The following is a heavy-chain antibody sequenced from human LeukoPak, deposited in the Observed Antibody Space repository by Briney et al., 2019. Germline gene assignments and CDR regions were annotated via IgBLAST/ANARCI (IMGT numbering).Heavy chain of an antibody. CDR3: ARGIWESDY. CDR2: VYPGDSDT. D-gene: IGHD3-16*01. Sequence: GESLKISCKASGYSFTTYWIGWVRQMPGKGLEWMGIVYPGDSDTRYSPSFEGQVTVSVDKSISTAYLQWSSLKASDTAMYYCARGIWESDYWGQGTLVTVSS. V-gene: IGHV5-51*01. CDR1: GYSFTTYW. J-gene: IGHJ4*02.